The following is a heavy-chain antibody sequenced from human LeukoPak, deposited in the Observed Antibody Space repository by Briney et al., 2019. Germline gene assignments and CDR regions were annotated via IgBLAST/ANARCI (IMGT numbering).Heavy chain of an antibody. D-gene: IGHD3-22*01. V-gene: IGHV3-43*02. CDR2: ISGDGGST. J-gene: IGHJ6*02. Sequence: GGSLRLSCAASGFTFSSYGMHWVRQAPGKGLEWVSLISGDGGSTYYADSVKGRFTISRDNSKNSLYLQMNSLRTEDTALYYCAKIVARGYYGMDVWGQGTTVTVSS. CDR3: AKIVARGYYGMDV. CDR1: GFTFSSYG.